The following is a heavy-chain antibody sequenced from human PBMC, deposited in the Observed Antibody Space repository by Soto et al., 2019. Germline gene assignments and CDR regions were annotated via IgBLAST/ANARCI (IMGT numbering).Heavy chain of an antibody. CDR3: ARDRGPAFDY. Sequence: PSETLSLTCTVSGGSISSYYWSWIRQPPGKGLEWIGYIYYSGSTNYNPSLKSRVTISVDTSKNQFSLKLSSVTAADTAVYYCARDRGPAFDYWGRGTLVTVSS. J-gene: IGHJ4*02. CDR1: GGSISSYY. CDR2: IYYSGST. D-gene: IGHD2-15*01. V-gene: IGHV4-59*01.